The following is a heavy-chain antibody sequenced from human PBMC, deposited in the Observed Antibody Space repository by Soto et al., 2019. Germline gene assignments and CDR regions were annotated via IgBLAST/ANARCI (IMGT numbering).Heavy chain of an antibody. J-gene: IGHJ4*02. Sequence: QVQLVQSGAEEKKPGASVKVSCKASGYTFTSYAMHWVRQAPGQRLEWMGWINAVNGNTKYSQKFQGRDTITRDTCASTAYMELSSLISEDTAVYYCARDLPADYWGQGTLVTVAS. V-gene: IGHV1-3*05. CDR3: ARDLPADY. CDR1: GYTFTSYA. CDR2: INAVNGNT.